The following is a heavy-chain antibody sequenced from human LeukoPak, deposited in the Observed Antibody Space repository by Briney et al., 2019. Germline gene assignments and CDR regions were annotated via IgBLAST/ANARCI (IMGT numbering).Heavy chain of an antibody. J-gene: IGHJ4*02. CDR1: GASITSGNYY. D-gene: IGHD1-26*01. CDR3: ARGVNSGYFDY. Sequence: PSETLSLTCTVSGASITSGNYYWAWIRQPPGMGLEWIGNIYYGGTTYYNPSLKSRVTISVDTSKNQFSLKLTSVTAADTAVYYCARGVNSGYFDYCGQGTLVTVSS. CDR2: IYYGGTT. V-gene: IGHV4-39*07.